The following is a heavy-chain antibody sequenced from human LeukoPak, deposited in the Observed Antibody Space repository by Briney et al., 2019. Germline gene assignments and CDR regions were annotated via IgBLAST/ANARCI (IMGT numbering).Heavy chain of an antibody. J-gene: IGHJ5*02. Sequence: SVKVSCKASGGTFSSYAISWVRQAPGQGLEWMGGIIPIFGTANYAQKFRGRVTITADESTSTAYMELSSLRSEDTAVYYCARDAAAGSYNWFDPWGQGTLVTVSS. V-gene: IGHV1-69*13. CDR1: GGTFSSYA. CDR2: IIPIFGTA. D-gene: IGHD6-13*01. CDR3: ARDAAAGSYNWFDP.